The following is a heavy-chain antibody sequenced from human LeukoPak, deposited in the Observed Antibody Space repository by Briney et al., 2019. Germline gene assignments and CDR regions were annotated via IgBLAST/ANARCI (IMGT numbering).Heavy chain of an antibody. Sequence: PSETLSLTCTVSGGSISNFYWSWIRQPAGKGPEWIGRIHSSGATTYNPSLKSRVTMSVDTSENRSSLRLISVTTADTAVYYCAREADSGDYLDYWGQGNLVTVSS. CDR1: GGSISNFY. CDR3: AREADSGDYLDY. V-gene: IGHV4-4*07. J-gene: IGHJ4*02. CDR2: IHSSGAT. D-gene: IGHD4-17*01.